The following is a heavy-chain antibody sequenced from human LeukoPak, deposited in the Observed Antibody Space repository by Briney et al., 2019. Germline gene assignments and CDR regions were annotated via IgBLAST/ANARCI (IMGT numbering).Heavy chain of an antibody. CDR2: ISWNSGSI. J-gene: IGHJ4*02. CDR3: AKDRDCSSTRCYGDFDY. V-gene: IGHV3-9*01. D-gene: IGHD2-2*01. CDR1: GFTFDDYA. Sequence: PGRSLRLSCAASGFTFDDYAMHWVRQAPGKGLEWVSGISWNSGSIGYADSVKGRFTISRDNSKNTLYLQMNSLRAEDTAVYYCAKDRDCSSTRCYGDFDYWGQGTLVTVSS.